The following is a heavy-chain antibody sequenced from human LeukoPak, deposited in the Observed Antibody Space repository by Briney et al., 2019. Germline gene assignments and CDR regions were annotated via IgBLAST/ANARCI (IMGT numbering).Heavy chain of an antibody. J-gene: IGHJ3*02. V-gene: IGHV1-46*01. Sequence: ASVKASCKASGYTFTGYYMHWVRQAPGQRLEWMGIINPSGGNTNYAQKFQGRVTMTRDTSTSTVYMELSSLKSEDTAVYYCARVRDGYNDAYDIWGQGTMVTVSS. CDR3: ARVRDGYNDAYDI. CDR1: GYTFTGYY. CDR2: INPSGGNT. D-gene: IGHD5-24*01.